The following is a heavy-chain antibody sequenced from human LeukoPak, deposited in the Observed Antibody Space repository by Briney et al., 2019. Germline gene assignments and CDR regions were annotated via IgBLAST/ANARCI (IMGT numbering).Heavy chain of an antibody. CDR2: IWYDGSNK. CDR3: ARPQSSSGYYWPFDD. CDR1: GFTFSSYG. D-gene: IGHD3-22*01. V-gene: IGHV3-33*01. Sequence: GGSLRLSCAASGFTFSSYGMHWVRQAPGKGLEWVAVIWYDGSNKYYADSVKGRFTISRDNSKNTLYLQMNSLRAEDTAVYYCARPQSSSGYYWPFDDWGQGTLVTVSS. J-gene: IGHJ4*02.